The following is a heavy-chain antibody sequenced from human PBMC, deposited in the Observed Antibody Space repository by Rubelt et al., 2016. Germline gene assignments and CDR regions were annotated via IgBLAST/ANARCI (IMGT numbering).Heavy chain of an antibody. D-gene: IGHD6-13*01. V-gene: IGHV4-38-2*02. J-gene: IGHJ4*02. CDR1: GYSISSGYY. Sequence: QVQLQESGPGLVKPSETLSLTCTVSGYSISSGYYWGWIRQPPGKGLEWIGYIYYSGSTNYNPSLKGRVTISVDTSKNQVSLKLSSVTAADTAVYYCARGSSIAAAGTVFDYWGQGTLVTVSS. CDR3: ARGSSIAAAGTVFDY. CDR2: IYYSGST.